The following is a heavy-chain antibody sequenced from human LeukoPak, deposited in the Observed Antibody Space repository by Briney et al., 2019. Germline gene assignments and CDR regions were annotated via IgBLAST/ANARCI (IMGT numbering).Heavy chain of an antibody. Sequence: SETLSLTCPVSGDAITSGDDYWNWIRQSPGKGLQWIGYIFFTGSTYYNPPLGSRFTISLDAPKNQFSLRLNSVTAADTAVYYCARGDYTVLAGSPFDLWGRGTLVTVSS. CDR3: ARGDYTVLAGSPFDL. CDR2: IFFTGST. CDR1: GDAITSGDDY. J-gene: IGHJ4*02. D-gene: IGHD6-19*01. V-gene: IGHV4-30-4*01.